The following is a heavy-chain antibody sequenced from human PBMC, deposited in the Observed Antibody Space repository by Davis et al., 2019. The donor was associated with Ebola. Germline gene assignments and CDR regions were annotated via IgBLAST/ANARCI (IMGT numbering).Heavy chain of an antibody. D-gene: IGHD1-26*01. CDR3: AKPPNHIVGAIYYFDN. V-gene: IGHV3-23*01. Sequence: GESLKISCAASGFTFSSYAMSWVRQAPGKGLEWVSSISGSGGSTHSADSVKGRFTISRDNSQNTLYMQMNSLRAEDTAVYYCAKPPNHIVGAIYYFDNWGQGTLVTVSS. CDR2: ISGSGGST. J-gene: IGHJ4*02. CDR1: GFTFSSYA.